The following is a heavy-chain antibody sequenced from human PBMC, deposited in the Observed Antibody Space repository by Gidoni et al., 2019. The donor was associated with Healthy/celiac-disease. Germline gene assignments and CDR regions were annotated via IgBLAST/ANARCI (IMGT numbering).Heavy chain of an antibody. Sequence: EVQLLESGGGLVQPGGSLRLSCAASGFTFSSYAMSWVRQAPGKGLEWVSAIRGSGGSTYYADSVKGRFTISRDNSKNTLYLQMNSLRAEDTAVYYCAKVLEGITMVRGVGVRGLLNDYWGQGTLVTVSS. CDR2: IRGSGGST. D-gene: IGHD3-10*01. CDR1: GFTFSSYA. V-gene: IGHV3-23*01. J-gene: IGHJ4*02. CDR3: AKVLEGITMVRGVGVRGLLNDY.